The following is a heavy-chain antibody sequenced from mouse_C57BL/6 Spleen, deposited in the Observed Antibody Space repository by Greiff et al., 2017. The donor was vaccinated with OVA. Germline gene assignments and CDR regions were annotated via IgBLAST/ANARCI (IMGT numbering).Heavy chain of an antibody. CDR2: IDPEDGET. CDR3: ARGSYFDY. CDR1: GFKITDYY. Sequence: EVQLQQSGAELVKPGASVKLSCTASGFKITDYYMHWVKQRTEQGLEWIGRIDPEDGETKYAQKFQGKATITADTSSNTAYLQLSSLTSEDTAVYYCARGSYFDYWGQGTTLTVSS. J-gene: IGHJ2*01. V-gene: IGHV14-2*01.